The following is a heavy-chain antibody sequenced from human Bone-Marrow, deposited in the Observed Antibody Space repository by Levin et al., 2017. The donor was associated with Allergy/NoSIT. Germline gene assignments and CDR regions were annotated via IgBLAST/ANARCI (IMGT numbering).Heavy chain of an antibody. CDR3: ATELGGGGYFDY. D-gene: IGHD3-16*01. CDR2: FDPEDGDT. CDR1: GYSLTQLS. V-gene: IGHV1-24*01. Sequence: ASVKVSCKISGYSLTQLSIHWVRQAPGKGLEWMGGFDPEDGDTVYAQKFQGRVVMTEDTSTDTTYMDLSSLRFEDTAVYYCATELGGGGYFDYGGQGTLVTVSS. J-gene: IGHJ4*02.